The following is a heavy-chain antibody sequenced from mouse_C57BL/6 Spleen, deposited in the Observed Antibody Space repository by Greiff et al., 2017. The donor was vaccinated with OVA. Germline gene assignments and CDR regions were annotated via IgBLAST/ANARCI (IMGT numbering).Heavy chain of an antibody. CDR2: INPNNGGT. Sequence: EVQLQQSGPELVKPGASVKIPCKASGYTFTDYNMDWVKQSHGKSLEWIGDINPNNGGTIYNQKFKGKATLTVDKSSSTAYMELRSLTSEDTAVYYCARGLDYGSSYGYFDVWGTGTTVTVSS. V-gene: IGHV1-18*01. J-gene: IGHJ1*03. CDR1: GYTFTDYN. CDR3: ARGLDYGSSYGYFDV. D-gene: IGHD1-1*01.